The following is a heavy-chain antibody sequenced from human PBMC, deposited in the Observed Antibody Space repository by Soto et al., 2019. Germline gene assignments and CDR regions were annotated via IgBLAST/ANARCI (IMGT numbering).Heavy chain of an antibody. V-gene: IGHV3-15*07. CDR1: GLTFNKAW. CDR3: TTDAEWGI. CDR2: IKSKNDGGAI. D-gene: IGHD2-8*01. Sequence: PGGSLRLSCAASGLTFNKAWMNWVRQAPGKGLEWVGRIKSKNDGGAIEYSPTVKDRFTISRDDSRDTLYLQMNSLKTEDTAMYYCTTDAEWGIWGQGTMVTVSS. J-gene: IGHJ3*02.